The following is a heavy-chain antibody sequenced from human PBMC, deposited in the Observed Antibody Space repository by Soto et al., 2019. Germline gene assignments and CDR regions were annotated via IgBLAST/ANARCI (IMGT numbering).Heavy chain of an antibody. Sequence: AAVKVSCKASGYTFTSYGISWVRQAPGQGLEWMGWISAYNGNTNYAQKLQGRATMTTDASTSTAYLELRSLRSDDKAVYYCARGLLSAFDIWGQGAMVTLSS. J-gene: IGHJ3*02. CDR1: GYTFTSYG. V-gene: IGHV1-18*01. CDR3: ARGLLSAFDI. CDR2: ISAYNGNT.